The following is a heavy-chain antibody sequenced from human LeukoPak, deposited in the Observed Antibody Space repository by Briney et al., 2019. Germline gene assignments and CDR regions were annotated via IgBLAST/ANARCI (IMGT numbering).Heavy chain of an antibody. CDR1: GGSISSYY. CDR2: IYTSGST. J-gene: IGHJ6*03. D-gene: IGHD5-24*01. V-gene: IGHV4-4*07. Sequence: TPSETLSLTCTVSGGSISSYYWSWIRQPAGKGLEWIGRIYTSGSTNYNPSLKSRVTMSVDTSKNQLSLKLSSVTAAVTAVYYCARDRSTYNNYDYYYMDVWGKGTTVTVSS. CDR3: ARDRSTYNNYDYYYMDV.